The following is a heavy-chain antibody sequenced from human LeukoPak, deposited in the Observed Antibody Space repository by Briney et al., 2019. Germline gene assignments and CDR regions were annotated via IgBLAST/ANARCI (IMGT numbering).Heavy chain of an antibody. D-gene: IGHD5-12*01. CDR1: GFTFSSDE. J-gene: IGHJ4*02. V-gene: IGHV3-48*03. CDR3: VRSGYSGYTSFHY. CDR2: ISSSGSTI. Sequence: GGSLRLSCAASGFTFSSDEMNWVRQAPGKGLEWVSYISSSGSTIYYADSVKGRFTISRDNAKNSLYLQMNSLRAEDTAVYYCVRSGYSGYTSFHYWGQGTLVTVSS.